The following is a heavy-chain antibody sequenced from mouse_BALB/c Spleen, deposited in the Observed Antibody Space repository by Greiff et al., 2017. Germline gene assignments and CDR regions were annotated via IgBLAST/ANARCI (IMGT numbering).Heavy chain of an antibody. Sequence: DVKLVESGGGLVQPGGSRKLSCAASGFTFSDYGMAWVRQAPGKGPEWVAFISNLAYSIYYADTVTGRFTISRENAKNTLYLEMSSLRSEDTAMYYCARVYGNSFDYWGQGTTLTVSS. CDR1: GFTFSDYG. CDR3: ARVYGNSFDY. V-gene: IGHV5-15*02. D-gene: IGHD2-10*02. J-gene: IGHJ2*01. CDR2: ISNLAYSI.